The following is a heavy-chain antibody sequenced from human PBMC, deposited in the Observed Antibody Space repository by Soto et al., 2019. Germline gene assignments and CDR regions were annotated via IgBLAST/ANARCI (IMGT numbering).Heavy chain of an antibody. J-gene: IGHJ6*02. CDR3: AKVRASYLSASYFYYGLDV. V-gene: IGHV3-23*01. Sequence: GGSLRLSCAASGFTFSHYVLSWVRQSPERGLEWVSSISGSGSSVYVADSVRGRFIMSRDLSTNTVSLQMNSLRAEDTAVYYCAKVRASYLSASYFYYGLDVWGQGATVTVSS. CDR1: GFTFSHYV. CDR2: ISGSGSSV. D-gene: IGHD3-10*01.